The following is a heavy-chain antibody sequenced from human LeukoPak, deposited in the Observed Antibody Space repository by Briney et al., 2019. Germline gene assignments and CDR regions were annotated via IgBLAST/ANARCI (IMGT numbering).Heavy chain of an antibody. Sequence: GGSLRLSCAASGFTFSSYAMHWVRQAPGKGLEWVAVISYDGSNKYYADSVKGRFTISRDNSKNTLYLQMNSLRAGDTAVYYCAREPWWDSYYDSSGYFYWGQGTLVTVSS. D-gene: IGHD3-22*01. CDR2: ISYDGSNK. CDR3: AREPWWDSYYDSSGYFY. CDR1: GFTFSSYA. J-gene: IGHJ4*02. V-gene: IGHV3-30-3*01.